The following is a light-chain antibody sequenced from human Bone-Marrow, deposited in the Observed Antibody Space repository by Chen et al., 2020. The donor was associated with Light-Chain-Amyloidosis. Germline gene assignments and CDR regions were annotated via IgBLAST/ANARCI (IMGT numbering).Light chain of an antibody. Sequence: DIQMTQSPSSLSASVGDRVTITCRASQGIGSSLAWFQQKPGKAPKSLIYAASTLQSGVPSKFSGNGSATDFSLTITSLWPQYFATDVCQQYRSYPFTFGQGTKLKIK. CDR1: QGIGSS. V-gene: IGKV1-16*02. J-gene: IGKJ2*01. CDR2: AAS. CDR3: QQYRSYPFT.